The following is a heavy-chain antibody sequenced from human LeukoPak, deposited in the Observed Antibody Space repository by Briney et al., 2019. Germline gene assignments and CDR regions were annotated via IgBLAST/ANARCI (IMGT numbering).Heavy chain of an antibody. Sequence: SETLSLTCTVSGGSISSSSYYWGWIRQPPGKGLEWIGSIYYSGSTYYNPSLTSRVTISVDTSKNQFSLKLSSVTAAGTAVYFCASLTMPQLLFDYWGQGTLVSVSS. D-gene: IGHD2-2*01. CDR1: GGSISSSSYY. V-gene: IGHV4-39*01. J-gene: IGHJ4*02. CDR3: ASLTMPQLLFDY. CDR2: IYYSGST.